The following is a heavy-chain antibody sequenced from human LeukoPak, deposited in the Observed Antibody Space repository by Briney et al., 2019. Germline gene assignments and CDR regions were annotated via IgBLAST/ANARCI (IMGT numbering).Heavy chain of an antibody. V-gene: IGHV3-7*01. Sequence: GGSLRLSCAASGFTFDSYWMTWVRHAPGKGLEWVANIKQDGSEKYYVDSVKGRFAISRSNAKNSLYLQMNSLRAEDTAVYYCARESYCSGGSCYSGRAFDIWGQGTMVTVSS. CDR3: ARESYCSGGSCYSGRAFDI. J-gene: IGHJ3*02. CDR1: GFTFDSYW. CDR2: IKQDGSEK. D-gene: IGHD2-15*01.